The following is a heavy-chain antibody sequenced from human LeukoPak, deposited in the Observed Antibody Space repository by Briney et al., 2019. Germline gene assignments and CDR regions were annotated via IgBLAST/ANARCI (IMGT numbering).Heavy chain of an antibody. Sequence: SETLSLTCAVYGGSFSGYYWSWIRKPPGKGLEWIGYIYYSGSTYYNPSLKSRVTISVDTSKNQFSLKLSSVTAADTAVYYCARLSGGWYGGFDYWGQGTLVTVSS. V-gene: IGHV4-34*09. CDR1: GGSFSGYY. D-gene: IGHD6-19*01. CDR3: ARLSGGWYGGFDY. CDR2: IYYSGST. J-gene: IGHJ4*02.